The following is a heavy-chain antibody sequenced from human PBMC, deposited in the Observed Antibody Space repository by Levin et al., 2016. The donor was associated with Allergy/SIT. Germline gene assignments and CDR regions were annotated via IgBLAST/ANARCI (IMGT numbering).Heavy chain of an antibody. J-gene: IGHJ5*02. Sequence: WVRQAPGQGLEWMGIINPSGGSTSYAQKFQGRVTMTSDTSTSTVYMELSSLRSDDTAVYYCARERQGRMFSSSWSEQNYFDPWGQGTLVTVSS. CDR3: ARERQGRMFSSSWSEQNYFDP. D-gene: IGHD6-13*01. CDR2: INPSGGST. V-gene: IGHV1-46*01.